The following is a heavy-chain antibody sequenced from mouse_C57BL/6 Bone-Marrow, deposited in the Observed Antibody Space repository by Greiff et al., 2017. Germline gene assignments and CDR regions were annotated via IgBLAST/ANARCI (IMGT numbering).Heavy chain of an antibody. CDR1: GYTFTSYG. V-gene: IGHV1-81*01. D-gene: IGHD2-2*01. CDR3: ARWFLDV. J-gene: IGHJ1*03. Sequence: VHLVESGAELARPGASVKLSCKASGYTFTSYGISWVKQRTGQGLEWIGEIYPRSGNTYYNEKFKGKATLTPDKSSSTAYMELRSLTSEDSAVYFCARWFLDVWGTGTTVTVSS. CDR2: IYPRSGNT.